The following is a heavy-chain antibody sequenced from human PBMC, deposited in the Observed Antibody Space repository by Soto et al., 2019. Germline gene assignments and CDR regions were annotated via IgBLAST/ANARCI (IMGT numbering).Heavy chain of an antibody. CDR1: GYTFSSYW. D-gene: IGHD3-10*01. V-gene: IGHV5-51*01. CDR3: ARHPVEWFGDRHYYGMDV. CDR2: IYPGDSDT. J-gene: IGHJ6*02. Sequence: RGESLKISCKGSGYTFSSYWVAWVRQMPGKGLEWMGSIYPGDSDTEYSPSFRGQVTISADKSIRTAYLQWSSLKASDTAMYYCARHPVEWFGDRHYYGMDVWGQGASVTVSS.